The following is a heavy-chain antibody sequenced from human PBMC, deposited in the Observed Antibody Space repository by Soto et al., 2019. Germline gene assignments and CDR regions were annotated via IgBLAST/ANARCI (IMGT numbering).Heavy chain of an antibody. Sequence: SETLSLTCTVSGGSISSGGYYWSWIRQHPGKGLEWIGYIYYSGSTYYNPSLKSRVTISVDTSKNQLSLKLSSVTAAFTAVYYCARDVDYGDSVWYFDLWGRGTLVTVSS. D-gene: IGHD4-17*01. V-gene: IGHV4-31*03. CDR2: IYYSGST. J-gene: IGHJ2*01. CDR3: ARDVDYGDSVWYFDL. CDR1: GGSISSGGYY.